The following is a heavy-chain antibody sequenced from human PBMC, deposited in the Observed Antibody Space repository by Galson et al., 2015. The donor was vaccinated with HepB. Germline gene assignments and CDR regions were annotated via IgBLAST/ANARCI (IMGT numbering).Heavy chain of an antibody. Sequence: SLRLSCAASGFTFSSYSMNWVRQAPGKGLEWLSYTNTISTNIYYADSVRGRFTISRDNAKNSLYLQMNSLRGEDTAVYYCAKDSLQYALDIWGQGTMVTVSS. CDR3: AKDSLQYALDI. D-gene: IGHD5-24*01. CDR2: TNTISTNI. CDR1: GFTFSSYS. V-gene: IGHV3-48*01. J-gene: IGHJ3*02.